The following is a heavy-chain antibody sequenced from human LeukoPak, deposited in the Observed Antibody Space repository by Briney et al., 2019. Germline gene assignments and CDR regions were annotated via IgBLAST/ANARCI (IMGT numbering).Heavy chain of an antibody. D-gene: IGHD6-19*01. CDR3: ARDGSSGWYSDH. J-gene: IGHJ5*02. CDR1: GFTFGGHG. Sequence: GGSLRLSCVVSGFTFGGHGLSWVRQAPGKGLEWVSGISYNGGSTDYADSVKGRFTISRGNAKNSLYLQMNNVRVEDTALYHCARDGSSGWYSDHWGQGTLVTVSS. CDR2: ISYNGGST. V-gene: IGHV3-20*01.